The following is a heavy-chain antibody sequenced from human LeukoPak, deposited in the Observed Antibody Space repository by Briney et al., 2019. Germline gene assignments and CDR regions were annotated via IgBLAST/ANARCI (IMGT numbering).Heavy chain of an antibody. V-gene: IGHV4-61*01. D-gene: IGHD3-9*01. CDR3: ATRTVLRYFDWLSPRGFDY. J-gene: IGHJ4*02. CDR1: GGSVSSGSYY. CDR2: IYYSGST. Sequence: SETLSLTCTVSGGSVSSGSYYWSWIRQPPGKGLEWIGYIYYSGSTNYNPSLKSRVTISVDTSKNQFSLKLSSVTAADTAVHYCATRTVLRYFDWLSPRGFDYWGQGTLVTVSS.